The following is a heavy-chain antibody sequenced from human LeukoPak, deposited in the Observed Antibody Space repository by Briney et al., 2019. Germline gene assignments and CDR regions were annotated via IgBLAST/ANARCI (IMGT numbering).Heavy chain of an antibody. D-gene: IGHD3-22*01. Sequence: ASAKVSCKASGYTFTSYGISWVRQAPGQGLEWMGWISAYNGNTNYAQKLQGRVTMTTDTSTSTAYMELRSLRSDDTAVYYCARDRASTYYYDSSGYYYASDAFDIWGQGTMVTVSS. V-gene: IGHV1-18*01. CDR1: GYTFTSYG. CDR2: ISAYNGNT. J-gene: IGHJ3*02. CDR3: ARDRASTYYYDSSGYYYASDAFDI.